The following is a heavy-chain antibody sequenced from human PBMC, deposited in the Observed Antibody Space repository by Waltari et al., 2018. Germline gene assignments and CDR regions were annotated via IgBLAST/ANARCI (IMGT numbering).Heavy chain of an antibody. V-gene: IGHV4-59*11. Sequence: QVQLQESGPGLVKPSETLSLTCTVSGGSISSHYWSWIRQPPGKGLEWIGYIYYSGSTNYNPSLKSRVTISVDTSKNQFSLKLSSVTAADTAVYYCARFGGSSPDGGYYYYGMDVWGQGTTVTVSS. J-gene: IGHJ6*02. D-gene: IGHD3-10*01. CDR2: IYYSGST. CDR1: GGSISSHY. CDR3: ARFGGSSPDGGYYYYGMDV.